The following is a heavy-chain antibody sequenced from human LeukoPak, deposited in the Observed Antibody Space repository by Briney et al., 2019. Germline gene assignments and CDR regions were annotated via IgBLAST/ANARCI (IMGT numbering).Heavy chain of an antibody. CDR3: ARETPDSSGWD. CDR1: GFTFSCSS. J-gene: IGHJ4*02. V-gene: IGHV3-73*01. Sequence: GGSLPLSCAASGFTFSCSSMHWVRPASGKGLAWVGRIRSKANSYATAYAASVKGRFTISRDNAKNSLYLQMNSLRSEDTAVYYCARETPDSSGWDWGQGTLVTVSS. D-gene: IGHD6-19*01. CDR2: IRSKANSYAT.